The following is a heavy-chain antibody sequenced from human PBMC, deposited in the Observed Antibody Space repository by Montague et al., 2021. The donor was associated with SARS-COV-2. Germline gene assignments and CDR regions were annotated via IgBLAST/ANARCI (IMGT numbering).Heavy chain of an antibody. J-gene: IGHJ4*02. V-gene: IGHV4-39*01. CDR3: ARQGGDVVVVIALRGPYYFDY. Sequence: SETLSLTCTVSGGSISSSNYYWGWIRQPPGKGLEWIGTIYYSGSTYYNPSLTSRVTISVDTSKNQFSLKLSSVTAADTAVYYCARQGGDVVVVIALRGPYYFDYWGQGTLVTVSS. CDR2: IYYSGST. CDR1: GGSISSSNYY. D-gene: IGHD2-21*01.